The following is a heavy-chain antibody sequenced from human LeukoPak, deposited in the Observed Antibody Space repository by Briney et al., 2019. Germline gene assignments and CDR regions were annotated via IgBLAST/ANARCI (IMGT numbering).Heavy chain of an antibody. CDR1: GYTLTELS. Sequence: ASVKVSCKVSGYTLTELSMHWVRQAPGKGVEWMGGFDPEDGETIYAQKFQGRVTMTEDTSTDTAYMELSSLRSEDTAVYYCATDILRYFDWLLPYWGQGTLVTVSS. V-gene: IGHV1-24*01. CDR3: ATDILRYFDWLLPY. D-gene: IGHD3-9*01. CDR2: FDPEDGET. J-gene: IGHJ4*02.